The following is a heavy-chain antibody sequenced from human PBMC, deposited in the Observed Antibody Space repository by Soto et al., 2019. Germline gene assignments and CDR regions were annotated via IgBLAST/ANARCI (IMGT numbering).Heavy chain of an antibody. CDR1: GFTFSSYS. CDR2: ISSSSSYI. Sequence: GGSLRLSCAASGFTFSSYSMNWVRQAPGKGLEWVSSISSSSSYIYYADSVKGRFTISRDNAKNSLYLQMNSLRAEDTAVYYCAIDLTRWLRQGGRAFAIWGQGTMVTVSS. D-gene: IGHD5-12*01. J-gene: IGHJ3*02. CDR3: AIDLTRWLRQGGRAFAI. V-gene: IGHV3-21*01.